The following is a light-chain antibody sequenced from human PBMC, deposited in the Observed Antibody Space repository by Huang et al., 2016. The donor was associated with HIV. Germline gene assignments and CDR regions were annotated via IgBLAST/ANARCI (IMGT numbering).Light chain of an antibody. V-gene: IGKV3-11*01. CDR1: QSIGDN. J-gene: IGKJ4*01. CDR3: QQRSDWLS. Sequence: IVLTQSPATLSFFPGQRVTLSCRASQSIGDNLAWYQHKPGQSPKLLIYDASHRVTGIPDRFRGGGSGTDFTLTISSLEPEDFAVYYCQQRSDWLSFGGGTRV. CDR2: DAS.